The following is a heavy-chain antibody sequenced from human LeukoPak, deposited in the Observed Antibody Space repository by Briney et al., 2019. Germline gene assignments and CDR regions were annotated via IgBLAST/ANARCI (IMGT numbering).Heavy chain of an antibody. CDR2: INPNSGGT. Sequence: ASVKVSCKASGYTFTGYYMHWVRQAPGQGLEWMGWINPNSGGTNYAQKFQGRVTMTRDTSISTAYMELRRLRSDDTAVYYCARDRYSSGWYDYWGQGNLVTVSS. CDR1: GYTFTGYY. V-gene: IGHV1-2*02. J-gene: IGHJ4*02. CDR3: ARDRYSSGWYDY. D-gene: IGHD6-19*01.